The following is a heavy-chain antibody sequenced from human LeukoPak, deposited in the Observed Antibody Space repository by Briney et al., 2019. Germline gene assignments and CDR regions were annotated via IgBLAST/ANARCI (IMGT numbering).Heavy chain of an antibody. D-gene: IGHD4-17*01. J-gene: IGHJ4*02. CDR2: IYYSGST. CDR3: ARNHGDYGFDY. CDR1: GGSISSGDYY. Sequence: SQTLSLTCTVSGGSISSGDYYWSWIRQPPGKGLEWIGYIYYSGSTYYNPSLKSRVTVSVDTSKNQFSLKLSSVTAADTAVYYCARNHGDYGFDYWAREPWSPSPQ. V-gene: IGHV4-30-4*01.